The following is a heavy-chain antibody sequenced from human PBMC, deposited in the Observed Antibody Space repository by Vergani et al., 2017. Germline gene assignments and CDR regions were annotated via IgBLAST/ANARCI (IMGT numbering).Heavy chain of an antibody. J-gene: IGHJ4*02. V-gene: IGHV4-34*01. CDR3: ARSRPYCTSGSCPAI. CDR2: IHTGGST. CDR1: GGSFSDYY. D-gene: IGHD2-15*01. Sequence: QVQLQQWGAGLLKPSETLSLTCAVYGGSFSDYYWSWIRQPPGKGPEWIGHIHTGGSTDLNPSFKSRVSISVDTSKSQFSLKLNSVTVADTAVYYCARSRPYCTSGSCPAIWGQGTLVTVSS.